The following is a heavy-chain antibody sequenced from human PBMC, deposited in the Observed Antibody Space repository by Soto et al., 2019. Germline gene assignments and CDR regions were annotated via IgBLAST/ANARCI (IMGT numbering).Heavy chain of an antibody. CDR2: ISSSGNSI. V-gene: IGHV3-11*01. Sequence: QEQLVESGGGVVKPGGSLRLSCTASGFSFSDYYMSWIRQAPGKGLECIAYISSSGNSIYYADSVKGRFTVSRENAKNSLYLPMNSLSAADTAMYYCVRDDDYGGTNNWFDPWGQRTLVTVSS. CDR3: VRDDDYGGTNNWFDP. J-gene: IGHJ5*02. D-gene: IGHD4-17*01. CDR1: GFSFSDYY.